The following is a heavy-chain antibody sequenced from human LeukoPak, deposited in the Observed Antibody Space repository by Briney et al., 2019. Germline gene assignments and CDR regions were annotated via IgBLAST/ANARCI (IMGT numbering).Heavy chain of an antibody. CDR1: GFTFSSYA. J-gene: IGHJ4*02. CDR2: ISGSGGST. Sequence: PGGSLRLSCAASGFTFSSYAMSWVRQAPGKGLEWVSAISGSGGSTYYADSVKGRFTISRDNSKNTLYLQMNSLRAEDTAVYYCANSGGYYLYYFDHWGQGTLVTVSS. V-gene: IGHV3-23*01. CDR3: ANSGGYYLYYFDH. D-gene: IGHD3-22*01.